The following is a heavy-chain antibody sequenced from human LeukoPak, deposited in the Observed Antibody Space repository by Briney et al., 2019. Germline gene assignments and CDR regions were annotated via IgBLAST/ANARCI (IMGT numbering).Heavy chain of an antibody. CDR1: GGSISSYY. D-gene: IGHD6-13*01. V-gene: IGHV4-59*08. CDR2: IYYSGST. CDR3: ARRRGSSSWYGFDP. Sequence: SETLSLTCTVSGGSISSYYWSWIRQPPGKGLEWIGYIYYSGSTNYNPSLKSRVTISVDTSKNQFSLKLSSVTAADTAAYYCARRRGSSSWYGFDPWGQGTLVTVSS. J-gene: IGHJ5*02.